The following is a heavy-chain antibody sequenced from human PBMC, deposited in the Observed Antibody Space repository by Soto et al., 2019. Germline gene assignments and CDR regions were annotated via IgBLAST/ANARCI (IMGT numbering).Heavy chain of an antibody. V-gene: IGHV1-18*01. D-gene: IGHD3-10*01. Sequence: QVQLVQSGAEVKKPGASVKVSCKASGYMFISYGINWVRQGPGQGLEWMGWISAYNGNIKYAQNLQGRVTMTTDTSTSTAYMEMRSLRSDDTAVYYCVRDLDGSGSYYTDYWCPGTLVTVSS. CDR3: VRDLDGSGSYYTDY. CDR1: GYMFISYG. J-gene: IGHJ4*02. CDR2: ISAYNGNI.